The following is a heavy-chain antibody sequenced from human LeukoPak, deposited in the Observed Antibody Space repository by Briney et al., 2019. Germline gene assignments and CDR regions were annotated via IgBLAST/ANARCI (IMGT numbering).Heavy chain of an antibody. CDR1: GFTFSNYN. D-gene: IGHD3-10*02. CDR3: AELGITMIGGV. J-gene: IGHJ6*04. CDR2: ISISSGSL. V-gene: IGHV3-21*01. Sequence: GGCLRLSCAASGFTFSNYNMNSGRETPGEGLGWVSSISISSGSLYYTDSVKGRFTISRDNAKNSLYLQMNSLRAEDTAVYYCAELGITMIGGVWGKGTTVTISS.